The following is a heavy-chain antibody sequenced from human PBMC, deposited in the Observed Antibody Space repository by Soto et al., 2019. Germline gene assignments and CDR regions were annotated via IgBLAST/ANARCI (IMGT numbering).Heavy chain of an antibody. CDR3: ARDDPNLNYLDY. V-gene: IGHV3-53*01. J-gene: IGHJ4*02. CDR1: GFTVSSNY. Sequence: GGSLRLSCAASGFTVSSNYMSWVRQAPGKGLEWVSVIYSGGSTYYADSVKGRFTISRDNSKNTLYLQMNSLRAEDTAVYYWARDDPNLNYLDYWGQGTLVTVSS. CDR2: IYSGGST.